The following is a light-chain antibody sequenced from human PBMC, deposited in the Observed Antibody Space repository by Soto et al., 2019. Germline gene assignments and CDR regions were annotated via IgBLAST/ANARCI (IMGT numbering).Light chain of an antibody. J-gene: IGKJ2*01. CDR2: KAS. Sequence: DIQMTQSTSTLSASVGDTVTITCRASQNINNWLAWYQQKPGKAAKLLIYKASSLESGVPSKFSGSGSGTEFTLTISGLQPDDFATYYCQQYDTFSHTFGQGTKLEIK. CDR3: QQYDTFSHT. CDR1: QNINNW. V-gene: IGKV1-5*03.